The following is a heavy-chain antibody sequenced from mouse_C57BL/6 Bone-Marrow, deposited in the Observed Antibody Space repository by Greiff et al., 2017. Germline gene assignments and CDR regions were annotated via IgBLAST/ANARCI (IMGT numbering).Heavy chain of an antibody. V-gene: IGHV1-55*01. J-gene: IGHJ2*01. CDR3: AMYDYDGDY. CDR2: IYPGGGST. D-gene: IGHD2-4*01. Sequence: QVQLQQPGAELVKPGASVKMSCKASGYTFTSYWITWVKQRPGQGLEWIGDIYPGGGSTNYNEKLKSKATLTVDTSSITASMQLSSLTSEDSAVYYCAMYDYDGDYWGQGTTLTVSS. CDR1: GYTFTSYW.